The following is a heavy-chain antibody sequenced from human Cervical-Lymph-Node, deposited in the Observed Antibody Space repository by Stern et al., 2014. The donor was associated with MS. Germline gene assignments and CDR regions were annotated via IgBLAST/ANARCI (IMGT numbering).Heavy chain of an antibody. D-gene: IGHD2-8*02. V-gene: IGHV4-39*01. CDR3: AKHACTGAACPFDL. J-gene: IGHJ4*02. Sequence: QVQLQESGPGLVKPSETLSLTCAVSGDSISSYTHYWAWIRQPPGKGLEWIGSVYYSGATYYNPYLKSPVTISVATSKNHFSLGLNSVTAADTAVYYCAKHACTGAACPFDLWGQGTLVTVSS. CDR2: VYYSGAT. CDR1: GDSISSYTHY.